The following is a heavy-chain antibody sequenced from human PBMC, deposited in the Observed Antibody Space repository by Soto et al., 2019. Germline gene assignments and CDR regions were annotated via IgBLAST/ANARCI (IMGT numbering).Heavy chain of an antibody. CDR2: TNPNSGGA. D-gene: IGHD6-13*01. V-gene: IGHV1-2*02. CDR1: GYTFTAYF. Sequence: ASVKVSCKASGYTFTAYFIHWVRQAPGQGLGWMGWTNPNSGGANFAEKFQGRVTMTRDTYISTVYLELSSLRADDTVVYYCARRGLDGLIAAGCGHALDVWGQGTTVTVSS. J-gene: IGHJ6*02. CDR3: ARRGLDGLIAAGCGHALDV.